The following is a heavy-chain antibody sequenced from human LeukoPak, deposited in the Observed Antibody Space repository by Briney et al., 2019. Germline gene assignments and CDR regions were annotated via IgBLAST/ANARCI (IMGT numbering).Heavy chain of an antibody. CDR3: ARGTGSYYGHFDY. J-gene: IGHJ4*02. CDR2: ISSSTSGYTI. D-gene: IGHD1-26*01. Sequence: GGSLRLSCAASGFTFSNDSMNRVRQAPGKGLERVSFISSSTSGYTIVYADSVRGRFTISRDNAKNSLYLQMNSLRAEDTAVYYCARGTGSYYGHFDYWGQGTLVTVSS. V-gene: IGHV3-48*01. CDR1: GFTFSNDS.